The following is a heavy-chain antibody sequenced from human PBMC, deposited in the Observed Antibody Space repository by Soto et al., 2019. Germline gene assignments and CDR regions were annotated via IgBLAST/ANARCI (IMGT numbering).Heavy chain of an antibody. Sequence: PGGSLRLSCAASGFTFSDYYMSWIRQAPGKGLEWVSYISSSSSYTNYADSVKGRFTISRDNAKNSLYLQMNSLRAEDTAVYYCARDWMERSYFDYWGQGTLVTVSS. J-gene: IGHJ4*02. CDR3: ARDWMERSYFDY. CDR1: GFTFSDYY. CDR2: ISSSSSYT. D-gene: IGHD1-26*01. V-gene: IGHV3-11*06.